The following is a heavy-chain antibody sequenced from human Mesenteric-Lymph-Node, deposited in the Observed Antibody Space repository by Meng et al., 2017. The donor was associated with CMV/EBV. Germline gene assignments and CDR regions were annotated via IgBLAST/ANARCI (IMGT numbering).Heavy chain of an antibody. CDR1: GVSFSGYY. CDR2: INHSGST. V-gene: IGHV4-34*01. D-gene: IGHD3-9*01. CDR3: ARGSSYDILTGYFDY. J-gene: IGHJ4*02. Sequence: QVQLHQVGVVLLKPSETSSVTCAVYGVSFSGYYWNWIRQSPEKGLEWIGEINHSGSTTYYPSFTSRIIISVDTSTNQISLNMSSVTAADTAVYYCARGSSYDILTGYFDYWGQGALVTVSS.